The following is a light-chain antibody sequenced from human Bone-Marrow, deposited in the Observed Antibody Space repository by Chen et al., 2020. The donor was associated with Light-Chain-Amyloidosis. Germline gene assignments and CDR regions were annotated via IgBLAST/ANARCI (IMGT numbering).Light chain of an antibody. J-gene: IGKJ5*01. CDR3: MQGLRVPIT. Sequence: DVVMTQSPLSLPVTPGEPASISCRSSQSLLHSNGYNHLDWYLQKPGQSPQLLIYLGSNRASGVPDRCSGSASGTDFTLKISRVEAEDVRVYYCMQGLRVPITCGQGTRLEIK. V-gene: IGKV2-28*01. CDR2: LGS. CDR1: QSLLHSNGYNH.